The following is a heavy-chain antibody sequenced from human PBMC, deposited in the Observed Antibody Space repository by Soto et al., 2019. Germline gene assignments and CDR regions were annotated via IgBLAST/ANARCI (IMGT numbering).Heavy chain of an antibody. D-gene: IGHD2-2*01. V-gene: IGHV4-4*07. CDR2: IYTSGST. CDR1: GGSISSYY. J-gene: IGHJ4*02. Sequence: PSETLSLTCTVSGGSISSYYWSWIRQPAGKGLEWIGRIYTSGSTNYNPSLKSRVTMSVDTSKNQFSLKLSSVTSPDTAVSYCGRACNSNSWHDVFDYWGQGTLVTVSS. CDR3: GRACNSNSWHDVFDY.